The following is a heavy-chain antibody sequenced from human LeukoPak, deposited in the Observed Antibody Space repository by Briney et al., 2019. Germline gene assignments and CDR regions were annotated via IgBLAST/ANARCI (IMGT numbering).Heavy chain of an antibody. Sequence: GGSLRLSCAASGFTFRNHWMHWVRQTPGKGLVCVSRISSDGSSTTYADSVKGRFTISRDNAKNTLYLQMNNLRAEDTAMYYCARDQRVTGRPDIDYWGQGTLVIVSS. CDR3: ARDQRVTGRPDIDY. V-gene: IGHV3-74*03. J-gene: IGHJ4*02. D-gene: IGHD6-6*01. CDR1: GFTFRNHW. CDR2: ISSDGSST.